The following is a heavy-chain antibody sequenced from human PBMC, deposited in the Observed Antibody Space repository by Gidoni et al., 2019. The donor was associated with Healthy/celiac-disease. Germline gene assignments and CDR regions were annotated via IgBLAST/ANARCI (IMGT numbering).Heavy chain of an antibody. J-gene: IGHJ4*02. Sequence: EVQLVESVGGLVKPGGSLGLPCAASGFTFSSYSMNWVRQAPGKGLEWGSSISSSSRYIYYADSVKGRFTISRDNAKNSLYLQMNSLRAEDTAVYYCARESTYGYWGQGTLVTVSS. V-gene: IGHV3-21*01. D-gene: IGHD4-17*01. CDR3: ARESTYGY. CDR1: GFTFSSYS. CDR2: ISSSSRYI.